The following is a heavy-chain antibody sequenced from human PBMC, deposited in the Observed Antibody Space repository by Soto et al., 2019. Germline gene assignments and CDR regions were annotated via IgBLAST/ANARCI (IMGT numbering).Heavy chain of an antibody. J-gene: IGHJ4*02. CDR2: ISGNGGYT. V-gene: IGHV3-23*01. Sequence: GGSLRLSCAASGFTFSSYAMTWVRQAPGKGLEWVSTISGNGGYTYYSDSVRGRFTISRGNSKKTLYLQMDSLRADDTAVFYCAKGKANTVFGVDTLFDYWGQGTQVTVSS. CDR3: AKGKANTVFGVDTLFDY. CDR1: GFTFSSYA. D-gene: IGHD3-3*01.